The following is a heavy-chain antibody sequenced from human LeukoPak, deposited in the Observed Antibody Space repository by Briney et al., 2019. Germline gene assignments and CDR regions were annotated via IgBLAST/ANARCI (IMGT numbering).Heavy chain of an antibody. CDR3: ASWIIMATAGSLDY. CDR1: GFTFRSYS. D-gene: IGHD6-13*01. Sequence: GGSLRLSCAASGFTFRSYSMNWVSQAPGKGLEWVSSIGTGSSYKNYVDSVRGRFTISRDNAKNSLYLQMNSLRAEDTAVYYCASWIIMATAGSLDYWGQGTLVTVSS. CDR2: IGTGSSYK. J-gene: IGHJ4*02. V-gene: IGHV3-21*01.